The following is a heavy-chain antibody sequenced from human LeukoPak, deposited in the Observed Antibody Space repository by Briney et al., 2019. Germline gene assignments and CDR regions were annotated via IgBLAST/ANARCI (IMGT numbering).Heavy chain of an antibody. CDR2: IKQDGSEK. J-gene: IGHJ4*02. V-gene: IGHV3-7*03. Sequence: GSSLRLSCAASGLSFSSYAMHWVRQAPGKGLEWVANIKQDGSEKYYVDSVKGRFTISRDNAKNSLYLQMNSLRAEDTAVYYCARARRSFDYWGQGTLVTVSS. CDR3: ARARRSFDY. CDR1: GLSFSSYA.